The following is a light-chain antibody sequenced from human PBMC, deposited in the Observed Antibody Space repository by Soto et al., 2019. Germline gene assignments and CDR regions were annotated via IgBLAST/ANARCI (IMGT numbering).Light chain of an antibody. CDR2: AVS. V-gene: IGLV2-14*01. CDR1: ASDIGDDDD. CDR3: SSYTARNTYV. J-gene: IGLJ1*01. Sequence: QSVLTQPASVSGSPGQSITISCTGTASDIGDDDDVSWYQQYPGKAPRLLIFAVSHRASGISARLSGSKSGNVASLTISGLQADDEGDYFCSSYTARNTYVFGSGTQLTV.